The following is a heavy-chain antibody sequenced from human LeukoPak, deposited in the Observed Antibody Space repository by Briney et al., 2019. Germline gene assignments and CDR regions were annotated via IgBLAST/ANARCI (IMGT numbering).Heavy chain of an antibody. CDR1: GGTFSSYG. Sequence: SVKVSCKASGGTFSSYGISWVRQAPGQGLEWMGRIIPILGIANYAQKFQGRVTITADKSTSTAYMELSSLRSEDTAVYYCASIDFGESGHADWGQGTLVTVSS. D-gene: IGHD3-10*01. CDR3: ASIDFGESGHAD. V-gene: IGHV1-69*04. J-gene: IGHJ4*02. CDR2: IIPILGIA.